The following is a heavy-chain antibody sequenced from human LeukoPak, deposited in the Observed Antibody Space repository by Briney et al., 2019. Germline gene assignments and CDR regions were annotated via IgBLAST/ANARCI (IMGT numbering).Heavy chain of an antibody. D-gene: IGHD5-12*01. J-gene: IGHJ6*02. CDR2: IFYSGSTST. CDR3: ARERATNYGMDV. CDR1: GGSISSYY. Sequence: SETLSLTCTVSGGSISSYYWSWIRQPPGKGLEWIGYIFYSGSTSTNYHPSLKSRVTISVDTSKNQFSLRLNSVPAADTAVYYCARERATNYGMDVWGQGTTVTVSS. V-gene: IGHV4-59*01.